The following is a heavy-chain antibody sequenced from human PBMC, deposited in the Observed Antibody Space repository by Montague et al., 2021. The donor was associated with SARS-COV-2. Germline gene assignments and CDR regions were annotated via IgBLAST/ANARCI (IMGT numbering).Heavy chain of an antibody. CDR3: VSPSMILVL. CDR2: IDYSGYT. D-gene: IGHD3-22*01. Sequence: SETLSLTCSVSGGSIRTSDYYWGWIRQPPGKGLEWIGTIDYSGYTYYTPSLKSHVTRSLNTSKNQFYLRLNSVTAADTAVYYCVSPSMILVLWGQGTLVTVSS. CDR1: GGSIRTSDYY. V-gene: IGHV4-39*01. J-gene: IGHJ4*02.